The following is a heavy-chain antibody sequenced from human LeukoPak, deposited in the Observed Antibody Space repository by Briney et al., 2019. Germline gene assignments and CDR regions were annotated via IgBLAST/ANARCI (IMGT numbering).Heavy chain of an antibody. CDR2: INPNSGGT. CDR3: ASSYYYDSSGYPYYYGMDV. CDR1: GYTFTGYY. Sequence: ASVKVSCKASGYTFTGYYMHWVRQAPGQGLEWMGWINPNSGGTNCAQKFQGRVTMTRDTSISTAYMELSRLRSDDTAVYYCASSYYYDSSGYPYYYGMDVWGQGTTVTVSS. V-gene: IGHV1-2*02. D-gene: IGHD3-22*01. J-gene: IGHJ6*02.